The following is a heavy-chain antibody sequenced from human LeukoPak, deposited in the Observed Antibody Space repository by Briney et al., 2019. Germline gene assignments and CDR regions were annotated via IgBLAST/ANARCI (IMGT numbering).Heavy chain of an antibody. V-gene: IGHV4-34*01. D-gene: IGHD3-3*01. CDR1: GGSSSGYY. J-gene: IGHJ4*02. CDR2: INHSGST. CDR3: ARGQLVKGVYDFWSGYPSAFDY. Sequence: PSETLSLTCAVYGGSSSGYYWSWIRQPPGKGLEWIGEINHSGSTNYNPSLKSRVTISVDTSKNQFSLKLSSVTAADTAVYYCARGQLVKGVYDFWSGYPSAFDYWGQGTLVTVSS.